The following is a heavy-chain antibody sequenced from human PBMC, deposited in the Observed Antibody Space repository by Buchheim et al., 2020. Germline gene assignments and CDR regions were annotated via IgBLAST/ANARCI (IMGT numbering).Heavy chain of an antibody. CDR3: AGGDGYSSGWYVNYSIRFDY. CDR1: GGSISSYY. CDR2: IYYSGST. D-gene: IGHD6-19*01. Sequence: QVQLQESGPGLVKPSETLSLTCTVSGGSISSYYWSWIRQPPGKGLEWIGYIYYSGSTNYNPSLKSRVTISVDTSKNQFSLKQSSVTAADTAGYYCAGGDGYSSGWYVNYSIRFDYWGQRTL. J-gene: IGHJ4*02. V-gene: IGHV4-59*12.